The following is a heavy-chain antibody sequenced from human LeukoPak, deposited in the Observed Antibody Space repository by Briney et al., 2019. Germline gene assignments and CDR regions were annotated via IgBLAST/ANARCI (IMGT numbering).Heavy chain of an antibody. CDR3: ARSGGRGEYCFDY. Sequence: PGGSLRLSCAASGFTFSSNWMHWVRHAPGKGLVWVSHINTDGRSTTYADSVKGRFTISRDNAKNSLYLQMNSLRDEDTAVYYCARSGGRGEYCFDYWGQGTLVTASS. J-gene: IGHJ4*02. D-gene: IGHD3-16*01. V-gene: IGHV3-74*01. CDR1: GFTFSSNW. CDR2: INTDGRST.